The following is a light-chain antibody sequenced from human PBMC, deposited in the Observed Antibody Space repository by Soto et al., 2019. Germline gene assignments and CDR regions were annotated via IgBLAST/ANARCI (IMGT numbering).Light chain of an antibody. CDR1: QTISTTF. CDR2: GAS. Sequence: IAVTQSPGTLSLSPGEGATISCRASQTISTTFLAWYQQKPGQAPRLLIYGASSRATGIPDRFSGGGSGTDFSINISRLEPEEVAVYYCQFYDDSLPTCTFGQGTKVEI. J-gene: IGKJ1*01. CDR3: QFYDDSLPTCT. V-gene: IGKV3-20*01.